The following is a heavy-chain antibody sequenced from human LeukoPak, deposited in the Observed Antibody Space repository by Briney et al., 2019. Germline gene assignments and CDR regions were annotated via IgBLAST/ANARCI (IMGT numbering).Heavy chain of an antibody. D-gene: IGHD3-22*01. CDR3: AGGDYYDSSGYFGY. Sequence: LSLTCTVSGGSISSSSYYWGWIRQPPGKGLEWVSYISSSGSTIYYADSVKGRFTISRDNAKNSLYLQMNSLRAEDTAVYYCAGGDYYDSSGYFGYWGQGTLVTVSS. J-gene: IGHJ4*02. CDR2: ISSSGSTI. V-gene: IGHV3-11*01. CDR1: GGSISSSSYY.